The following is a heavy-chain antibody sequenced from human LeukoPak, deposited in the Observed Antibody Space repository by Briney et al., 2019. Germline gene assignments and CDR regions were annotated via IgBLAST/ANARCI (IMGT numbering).Heavy chain of an antibody. Sequence: GGSLRLSCAASGFTFSSYWMSWVRQAPGKGLVWVSRIASDGSSTTYADSVKGRFSISRDNAKNSLYLQMNSLRAEDTAVYYCARESGYCSSTSCSIDYWGQGTLVTVSS. CDR3: ARESGYCSSTSCSIDY. D-gene: IGHD2-2*01. CDR2: IASDGSST. J-gene: IGHJ4*02. V-gene: IGHV3-74*01. CDR1: GFTFSSYW.